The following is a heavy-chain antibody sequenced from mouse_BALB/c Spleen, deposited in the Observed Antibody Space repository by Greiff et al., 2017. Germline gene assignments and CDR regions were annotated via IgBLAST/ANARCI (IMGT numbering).Heavy chain of an antibody. Sequence: VQLQQSGAELVKPGASVKLSCTASGFNIKDTYMHWVMQRPEQGLEWIGRIDPANGNTKYDPKFQGKATITADTSSNTAYLQLSSLTSEDTAVYYCATHYYGSSYPNYWGQGTTLTVSS. CDR1: GFNIKDTY. J-gene: IGHJ2*01. V-gene: IGHV14-3*02. D-gene: IGHD1-1*01. CDR2: IDPANGNT. CDR3: ATHYYGSSYPNY.